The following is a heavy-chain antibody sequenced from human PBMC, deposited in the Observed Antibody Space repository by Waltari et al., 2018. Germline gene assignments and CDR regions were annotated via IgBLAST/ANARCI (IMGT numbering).Heavy chain of an antibody. D-gene: IGHD3-16*01. CDR3: AKLAGIMAWHFDY. CDR1: GFTFSNYA. J-gene: IGHJ4*02. Sequence: EVQVLDSGGGLVQPGGSLRLSCAASGFTFSNYAMTWVRQAPGKGLEWVSSISKSGGATYYVDYVKGRFTISRDNSKNTVYLQMTSLRAEDTAVYYCAKLAGIMAWHFDYWGQGTLVTVSS. CDR2: ISKSGGAT. V-gene: IGHV3-23*01.